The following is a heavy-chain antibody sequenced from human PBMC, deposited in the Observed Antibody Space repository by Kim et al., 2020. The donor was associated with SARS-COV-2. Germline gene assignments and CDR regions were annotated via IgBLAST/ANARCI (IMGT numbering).Heavy chain of an antibody. V-gene: IGHV4-34*01. Sequence: SETLSLTCVFYGGSFGGYYWSWIRQPPGKGLEWIGEIDHSGSTNYNPSLKSRVTVSVDTSKKQFSLKLNSLTAADTAVYYCARSLSAGYDNTRAPAYWGQGTLVTVSS. CDR2: IDHSGST. CDR1: GGSFGGYY. CDR3: ARSLSAGYDNTRAPAY. J-gene: IGHJ4*02. D-gene: IGHD3-9*01.